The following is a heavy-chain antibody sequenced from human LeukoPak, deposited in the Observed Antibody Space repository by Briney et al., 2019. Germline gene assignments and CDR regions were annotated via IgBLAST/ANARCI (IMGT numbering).Heavy chain of an antibody. CDR3: ARDNGEARITIFGVVDY. J-gene: IGHJ4*02. D-gene: IGHD3-3*01. CDR2: ISSSSSYI. CDR1: GFTFSSYS. V-gene: IGHV3-21*01. Sequence: KAGGSLRLSCAASGFTFSSYSMNWVRQAPGKGLEWVSSISSSSSYIYYADSVKGRFTISRDNAKNSLYLQMNSLRAEDTAVYYCARDNGEARITIFGVVDYWGQGTLVTVSS.